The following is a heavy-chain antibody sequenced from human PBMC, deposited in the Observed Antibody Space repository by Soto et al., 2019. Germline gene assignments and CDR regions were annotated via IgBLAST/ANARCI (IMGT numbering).Heavy chain of an antibody. Sequence: PSVKVSCKGSGYTLTELSMHWVRQAPGKGLEWMGVIDPKGGETSYAQKFQGRVTMTRDTSTSTVYMELSSLRSEDTAVYYCAREDDSTNYGMDVWGQGTTVTVSS. CDR2: IDPKGGET. J-gene: IGHJ6*02. V-gene: IGHV1-24*01. D-gene: IGHD3-22*01. CDR1: GYTLTELS. CDR3: AREDDSTNYGMDV.